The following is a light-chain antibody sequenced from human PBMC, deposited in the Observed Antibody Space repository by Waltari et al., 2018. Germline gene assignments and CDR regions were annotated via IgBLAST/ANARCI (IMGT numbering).Light chain of an antibody. CDR1: QSVLYSPNNKNY. CDR3: QQYYGPPYS. J-gene: IGKJ2*03. Sequence: DIVMTQSPDSLAVSLGERAAINCKSSQSVLYSPNNKNYLAWYQQKPGQPPKLLIYWASTRESGVPDRFSGSGSGTDFTLTISNLQTEDVAVYYCQQYYGPPYSFGQGTTLEIK. CDR2: WAS. V-gene: IGKV4-1*01.